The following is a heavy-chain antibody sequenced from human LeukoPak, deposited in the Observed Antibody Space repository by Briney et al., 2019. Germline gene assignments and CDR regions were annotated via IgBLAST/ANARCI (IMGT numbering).Heavy chain of an antibody. D-gene: IGHD3-3*01. CDR1: GYTFTSYG. V-gene: IGHV1-18*01. CDR3: ARQPSGYDFWSSYLDY. Sequence: ASVKVSCKASGYTFTSYGISWVRQAPGQGLEWMGWISAYNGNTNYAQKLQGRVTMTTDTSTSTAYMELRSLRSDDTAVYYCARQPSGYDFWSSYLDYWGQGTLVNVSS. CDR2: ISAYNGNT. J-gene: IGHJ4*02.